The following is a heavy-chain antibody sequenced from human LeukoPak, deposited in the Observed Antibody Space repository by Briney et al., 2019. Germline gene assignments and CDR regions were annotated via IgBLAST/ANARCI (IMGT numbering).Heavy chain of an antibody. V-gene: IGHV3-74*01. CDR2: LNTEGSST. CDR1: GYSFSRYW. J-gene: IGHJ4*02. CDR3: ARVAYSSNSYIDC. Sequence: GGSLRLFCAASGYSFSRYWMHWVRQAPGKGLVWVSRLNTEGSSTIYADSVEGRFTISRDNAKNTLYLQMNSLRAEDTAIYYCARVAYSSNSYIDCWGQGTLVAVSS. D-gene: IGHD6-13*01.